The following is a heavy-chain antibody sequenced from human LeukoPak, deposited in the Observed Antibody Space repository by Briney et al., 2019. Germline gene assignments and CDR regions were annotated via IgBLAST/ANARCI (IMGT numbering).Heavy chain of an antibody. D-gene: IGHD2-15*01. CDR1: GFTFSSYG. J-gene: IGHJ6*03. CDR3: AKSKGYCSGGSCSGPTYYMDV. Sequence: PGGSLRLSCAASGFTFSSYGMSWVRQAPGKGLEWVSAISGSGGSTYYADSVKGRFTISRDNSKNTLYLQMNSLRAEDTAVYYCAKSKGYCSGGSCSGPTYYMDVWGKGTTVTISS. CDR2: ISGSGGST. V-gene: IGHV3-23*01.